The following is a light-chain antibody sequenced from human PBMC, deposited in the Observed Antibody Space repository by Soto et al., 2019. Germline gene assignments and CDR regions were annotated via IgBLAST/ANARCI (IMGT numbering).Light chain of an antibody. CDR3: MQAFQSLT. Sequence: MTKSPLSLQVVPGGRSPISYRTSQILLYNNTYNYLDWYVQMPGQSPQLLISFGSNRAPGVPDRFSGSGLVIDLTMKINRVEAADVGSCYCMQAFQSLTFGQGTRLEIK. V-gene: IGKV2-28*01. CDR1: QILLYNNTYNY. J-gene: IGKJ5*01. CDR2: FGS.